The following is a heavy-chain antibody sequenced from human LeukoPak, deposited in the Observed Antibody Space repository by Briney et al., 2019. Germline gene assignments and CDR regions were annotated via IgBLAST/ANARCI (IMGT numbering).Heavy chain of an antibody. D-gene: IGHD3-22*01. V-gene: IGHV1-46*01. J-gene: IGHJ4*02. CDR3: ARENYDSSGYRYYFDY. CDR1: GYTFTSYY. Sequence: ASVKASCKASGYTFTSYYMHWVRQAPGQGLEWMGIINPSGGSTSYAQKFQGRVTMTRDTSTSTVYMELSSLRSEDAAVYYCARENYDSSGYRYYFDYWGQGTLVTVSS. CDR2: INPSGGST.